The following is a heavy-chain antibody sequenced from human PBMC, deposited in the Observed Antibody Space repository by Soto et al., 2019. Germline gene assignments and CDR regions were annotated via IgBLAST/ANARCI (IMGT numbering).Heavy chain of an antibody. D-gene: IGHD3-3*01. Sequence: GPSVKISCKASGYTFRSYYMHWVRQVPGQGLEWMGIINPSGGSTTYAQKFQGRVTMTRDTSTSTVYMELSSLRSEDTAVYYCARRRPPIFGVVRTYYYYGMDVWGQGTTVTVSS. V-gene: IGHV1-46*01. CDR3: ARRRPPIFGVVRTYYYYGMDV. J-gene: IGHJ6*02. CDR1: GYTFRSYY. CDR2: INPSGGST.